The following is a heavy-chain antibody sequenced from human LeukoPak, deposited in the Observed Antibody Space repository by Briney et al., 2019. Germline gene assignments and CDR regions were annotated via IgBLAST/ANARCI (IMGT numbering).Heavy chain of an antibody. CDR3: AGGAEGWNY. V-gene: IGHV3-13*01. J-gene: IGHJ4*02. Sequence: GGSLRLSCAASGFTFSSYDMHWVRQVTGKGLEWVSGIGKSGHTYYAGSVKGRFTISRENAKNSLYLQMNDLRAGDTAVYYCAGGAEGWNYWGQGTLVTVPS. D-gene: IGHD1-26*01. CDR2: IGKSGHT. CDR1: GFTFSSYD.